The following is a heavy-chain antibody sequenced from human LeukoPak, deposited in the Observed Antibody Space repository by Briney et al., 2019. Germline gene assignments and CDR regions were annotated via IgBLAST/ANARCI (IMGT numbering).Heavy chain of an antibody. CDR3: AKRGVVYYDIPGQYYFDY. V-gene: IGHV3-48*03. D-gene: IGHD3-9*01. Sequence: PGGSLRLSCEDSGFTFRSYEMNWVRQAPGKGLEWIAYLSSSGSAFSYADSVKGRFTIARDNAKNSVYLEMNSLRAEDTAVYYCAKRGVVYYDIPGQYYFDYWGQGTLVTVSS. CDR1: GFTFRSYE. J-gene: IGHJ4*02. CDR2: LSSSGSAF.